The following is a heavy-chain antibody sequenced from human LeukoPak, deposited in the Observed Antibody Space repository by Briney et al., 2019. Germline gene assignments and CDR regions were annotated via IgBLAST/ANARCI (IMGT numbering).Heavy chain of an antibody. CDR2: ISGSGGST. Sequence: GGSLRLSCAASGFTFSSYAMSWVRQAPGKGLEWVSAISGSGGSTHYADSVKGRFTISRDNSKNTLYLQMNSLRAEDTAVYYCAKDFTVVVTAIVDYWGQGTLVTVSS. D-gene: IGHD2-21*02. CDR3: AKDFTVVVTAIVDY. CDR1: GFTFSSYA. V-gene: IGHV3-23*01. J-gene: IGHJ4*02.